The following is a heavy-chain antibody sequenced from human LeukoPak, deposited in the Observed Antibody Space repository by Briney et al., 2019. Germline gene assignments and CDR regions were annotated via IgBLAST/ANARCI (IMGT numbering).Heavy chain of an antibody. J-gene: IGHJ3*02. CDR1: GGSISSYY. CDR3: ARYVVSYPHDAFDI. CDR2: IYYSGST. V-gene: IGHV4-59*01. D-gene: IGHD1-26*01. Sequence: SETLSLTCTVSGGSISSYYWSWIRQPPGKGLEWIGYIYYSGSTSYNPSLKSRVTISVDTSKKQFSLKLSSVTAADTAFYYCARYVVSYPHDAFDIWGQGTMVTVSS.